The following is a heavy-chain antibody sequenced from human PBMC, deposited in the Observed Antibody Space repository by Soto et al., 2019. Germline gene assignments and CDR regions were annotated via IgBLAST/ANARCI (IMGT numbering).Heavy chain of an antibody. J-gene: IGHJ6*03. V-gene: IGHV3-9*01. CDR2: ISGNSGSI. D-gene: IGHD6-13*01. CDR1: GFTFSSYA. Sequence: GGFLRLSCAASGFTFSSYAMSWVRQAPGKGLEWVSGISGNSGSIGYADSVKGRFTISRDNAKNSLYLQMNSLRAEDTALYYCAKAAAADYYMDVWGKGTTVTVSS. CDR3: AKAAAADYYMDV.